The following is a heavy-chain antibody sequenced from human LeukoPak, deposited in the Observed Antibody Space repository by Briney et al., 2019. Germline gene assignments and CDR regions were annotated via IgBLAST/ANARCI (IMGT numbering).Heavy chain of an antibody. CDR2: MNPNSGNT. Sequence: ASVKVSCKASGYTFTSYDINWVRQATGQGLEWMGWMNPNSGNTGYAQKFQGRVTMTRNTSISTAYMELSSLRSEDTAVYYCARVLYDSSGYYNSYYFDYWGQGTPVTVSS. V-gene: IGHV1-8*01. D-gene: IGHD3-22*01. CDR1: GYTFTSYD. J-gene: IGHJ4*02. CDR3: ARVLYDSSGYYNSYYFDY.